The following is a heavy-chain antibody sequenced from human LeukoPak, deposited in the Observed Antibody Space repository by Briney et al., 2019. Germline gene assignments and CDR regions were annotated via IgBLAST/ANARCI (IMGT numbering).Heavy chain of an antibody. D-gene: IGHD2-2*01. CDR1: GGSISRYY. J-gene: IGHJ5*02. CDR3: ARNRLRVPAAIGLGNWFDP. CDR2: IYSNGGT. Sequence: SETLSLTCTVSGGSISRYYWSWIRQPAGKGLEWIGRIYSNGGTNYNPSLKSRVTMSVDTSENQFSLKVTSVTAADTAVYYCARNRLRVPAAIGLGNWFDPWGQGTLVTVSS. V-gene: IGHV4-4*07.